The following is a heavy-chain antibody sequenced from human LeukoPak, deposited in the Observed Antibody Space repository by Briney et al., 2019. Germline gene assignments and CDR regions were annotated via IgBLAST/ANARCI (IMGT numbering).Heavy chain of an antibody. J-gene: IGHJ5*02. D-gene: IGHD6-19*01. V-gene: IGHV1-69*01. CDR1: GGTFSSYA. CDR2: NIPIFGTA. Sequence: SVKVSCKASGGTFSSYAISWVRQAPGQGLEWMGGNIPIFGTANYAQKFQGRVTITADESTSTAYMELSSLRSEDTAVYYCATSTGYSSGWYIWFDPWGQGTLVTVSS. CDR3: ATSTGYSSGWYIWFDP.